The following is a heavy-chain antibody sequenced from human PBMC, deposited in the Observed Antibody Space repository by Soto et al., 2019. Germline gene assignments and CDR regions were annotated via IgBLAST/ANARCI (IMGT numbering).Heavy chain of an antibody. V-gene: IGHV1-18*04. CDR3: ARYIVVVPAAFTYYYYGMDV. Sequence: ASVKVSFKASGYTFTSYGISWLRQAPGQGLEWMGWISAYNGNTNYAQKLQGRVTMTTDTSTSTAYMELRSLRSDDTAVYYCARYIVVVPAAFTYYYYGMDVWGQGTTVTVSS. D-gene: IGHD2-2*01. CDR2: ISAYNGNT. J-gene: IGHJ6*02. CDR1: GYTFTSYG.